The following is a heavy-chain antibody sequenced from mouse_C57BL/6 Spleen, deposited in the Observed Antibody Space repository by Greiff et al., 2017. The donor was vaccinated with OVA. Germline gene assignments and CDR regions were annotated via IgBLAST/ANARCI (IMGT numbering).Heavy chain of an antibody. J-gene: IGHJ1*03. D-gene: IGHD1-1*01. CDR3: ASGITTVVASESWYFDV. CDR2: IDPSDSYT. V-gene: IGHV1-59*01. Sequence: QVQLQQPGAELVRPGTSVKLSCKASGYTFTSYWMHWVKQRPGQGLEWIGVIDPSDSYTNYNQKFKGKATLTVDTSSSTAYMQLSSLTSEDSAVYYCASGITTVVASESWYFDVWGTGTTVTVSS. CDR1: GYTFTSYW.